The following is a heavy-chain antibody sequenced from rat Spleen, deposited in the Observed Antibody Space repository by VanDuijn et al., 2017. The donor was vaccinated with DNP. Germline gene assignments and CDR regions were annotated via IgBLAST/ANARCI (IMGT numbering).Heavy chain of an antibody. CDR1: EFTFSRSD. V-gene: IGHV5-27*01. J-gene: IGHJ3*01. Sequence: EVQLVESGGGLVQPGRSLKLSCAASEFTFSRSDVAWVRQAPTKGLEWVASITNSGGSTYYRDSVKGRFTISRDNAKSTLYLQMDSLRSEDTATYYCTTDEAPEGFAYWGQGTLVTVSS. CDR2: ITNSGGST. CDR3: TTDEAPEGFAY. D-gene: IGHD3-1*01.